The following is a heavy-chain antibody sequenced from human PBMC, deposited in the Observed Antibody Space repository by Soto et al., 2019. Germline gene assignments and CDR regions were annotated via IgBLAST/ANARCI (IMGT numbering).Heavy chain of an antibody. D-gene: IGHD6-13*01. CDR1: GGSISSYY. V-gene: IGHV4-59*01. CDR2: IYYSGST. J-gene: IGHJ6*02. CDR3: ARGYSSSWPYGMDV. Sequence: QVQLQESGPGLVKPSETLSLTCTVSGGSISSYYWSWIRQPPGKGLEWIGYIYYSGSTNYNPSLQSRVTISVDTSKNQFSRKLSSVTAADTAVYYCARGYSSSWPYGMDVWGQGTTVTVSS.